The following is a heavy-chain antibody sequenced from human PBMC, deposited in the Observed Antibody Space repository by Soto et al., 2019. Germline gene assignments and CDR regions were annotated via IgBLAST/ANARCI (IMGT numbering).Heavy chain of an antibody. V-gene: IGHV3-7*04. CDR1: GFTFNTYW. CDR3: ARASWRAAVGPYY. Sequence: EVQLVESGGGLVQPGGSLRLSCAASGFTFNTYWMNWVRQAPGKGLEWVAKIREDGGETYYVDSVKGRFTISRDNAKNSLYLRKNRLNAEDTALYYCARASWRAAVGPYYCGQGPLVTVSS. D-gene: IGHD6-25*01. J-gene: IGHJ4*02. CDR2: IREDGGET.